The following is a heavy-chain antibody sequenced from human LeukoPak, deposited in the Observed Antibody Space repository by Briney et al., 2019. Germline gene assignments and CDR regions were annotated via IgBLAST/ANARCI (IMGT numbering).Heavy chain of an antibody. CDR3: ARDKPLWFGELLSPAADAFDI. CDR2: ISAYNGNT. CDR1: GYTFTSYG. V-gene: IGHV1-18*01. Sequence: ASVKVSCKASGYTFTSYGISWVRQAPGQGLEWMGWISAYNGNTNYAQKLKGRVTMTTDTSTSTAYMKLRSLRSDDTAVYYCARDKPLWFGELLSPAADAFDIWGQGTIVTVSS. D-gene: IGHD3-10*01. J-gene: IGHJ3*02.